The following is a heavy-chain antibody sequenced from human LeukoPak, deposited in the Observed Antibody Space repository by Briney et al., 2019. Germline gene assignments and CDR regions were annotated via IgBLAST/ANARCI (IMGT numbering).Heavy chain of an antibody. V-gene: IGHV3-15*01. Sequence: PGGSLRLSCEASGFNFSDVWMNWVRQAPGKGLEWIGRIKTKTDGRATEYAAPAKGRFTISRDDSESTVYLHMNSLKTEDTALYYCVTRITSTGDYWGQGTLVTVSS. J-gene: IGHJ4*02. CDR2: IKTKTDGRAT. CDR1: GFNFSDVW. CDR3: VTRITSTGDY. D-gene: IGHD3-16*01.